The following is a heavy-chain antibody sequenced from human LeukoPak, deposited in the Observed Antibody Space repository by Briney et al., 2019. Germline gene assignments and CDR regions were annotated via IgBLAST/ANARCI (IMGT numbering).Heavy chain of an antibody. Sequence: EASVKVSCKASGYTLTGYYIQWVRQAPGQGLEWMGWINPYSGATNYAQKFQGRVTMTRDTSINTAYMELTTLTSGDTAVYYCARGIAGSFYYWGQGTEVTVSS. CDR3: ARGIAGSFYY. J-gene: IGHJ4*02. D-gene: IGHD1-26*01. CDR1: GYTLTGYY. CDR2: INPYSGAT. V-gene: IGHV1-2*02.